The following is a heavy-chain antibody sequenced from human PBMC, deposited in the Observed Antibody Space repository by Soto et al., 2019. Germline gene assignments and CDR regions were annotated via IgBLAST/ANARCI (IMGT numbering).Heavy chain of an antibody. V-gene: IGHV3-48*03. J-gene: IGHJ4*02. CDR2: ISSSGSTI. CDR3: ARSGDNYNLLDY. CDR1: GFTFSSYE. Sequence: GGSLRLSCAASGFTFSSYEMNWVRQAPGKGLEWVSYISSSGSTIYYADSGKGRFTISRDNAKNSLYLQMNSLRAEDTAVYYCARSGDNYNLLDYWGQGTPDTV. D-gene: IGHD1-1*01.